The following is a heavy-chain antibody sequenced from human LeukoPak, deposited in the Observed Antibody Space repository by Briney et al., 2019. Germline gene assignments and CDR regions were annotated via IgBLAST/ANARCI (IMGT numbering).Heavy chain of an antibody. V-gene: IGHV4-59*01. D-gene: IGHD5-24*01. Sequence: SETLSLTCTVSGGSISSYYWSWIRQPPGKGLEWIGYIYYSGSTNYNPSLKSRVTISVDTSKNQFSLKLSSVTAADTAVYYCAGQRWLQFPFDYWGQGTLVTASS. CDR3: AGQRWLQFPFDY. CDR1: GGSISSYY. CDR2: IYYSGST. J-gene: IGHJ4*02.